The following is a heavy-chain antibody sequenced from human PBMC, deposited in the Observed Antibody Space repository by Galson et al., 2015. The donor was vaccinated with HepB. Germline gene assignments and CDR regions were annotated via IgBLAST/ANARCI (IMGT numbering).Heavy chain of an antibody. J-gene: IGHJ5*02. D-gene: IGHD2-15*01. Sequence: SETLSLTCTVSGYSISTGYYWAWIRQPPGKGLEWIGSVYHSGSTYYNPSLKSRVTISLDTSKNQFSLRLSSVSAADTAVYYCARDLLGSGNTRRDDPWGQGTLVTVSS. CDR1: GYSISTGYY. CDR2: VYHSGST. CDR3: ARDLLGSGNTRRDDP. V-gene: IGHV4-38-2*02.